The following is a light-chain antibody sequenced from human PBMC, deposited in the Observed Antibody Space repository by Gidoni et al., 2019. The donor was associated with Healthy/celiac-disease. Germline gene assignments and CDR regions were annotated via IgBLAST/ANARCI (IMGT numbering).Light chain of an antibody. CDR2: KDS. CDR1: SLPKKY. Sequence: SYALSHPPSVPVSPGQTARITCSGDSLPKKYAYWYQQKPGQAPVLVIYKDSERPSGIPERFSGSSSGTTVTVTISGVQAEDEADYYCQAADSSGIYFGGGTKLTVL. J-gene: IGLJ2*01. CDR3: QAADSSGIY. V-gene: IGLV3-25*02.